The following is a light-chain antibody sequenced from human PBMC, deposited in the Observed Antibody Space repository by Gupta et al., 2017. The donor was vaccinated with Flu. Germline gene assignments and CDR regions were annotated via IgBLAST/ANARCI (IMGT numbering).Light chain of an antibody. V-gene: IGKV2-28*01. CDR3: MQALQTPWT. J-gene: IGKJ1*01. Sequence: DIVMPQSPLSLPVTPGEPASISCRSSQGLLHKNGYKYLDWCLQKPGQYHHVLIYLASSRASGGPDRCSGSGAGTYFTLKISRVEAEDVGVYYCMQALQTPWTVGQGTKVEIK. CDR1: QGLLHKNGYKY. CDR2: LAS.